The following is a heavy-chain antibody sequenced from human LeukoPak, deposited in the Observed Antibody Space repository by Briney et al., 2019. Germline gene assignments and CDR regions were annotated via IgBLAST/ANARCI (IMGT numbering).Heavy chain of an antibody. V-gene: IGHV3-48*01. J-gene: IGHJ4*02. CDR1: GFTFSNHS. CDR3: TRDLGY. Sequence: GGSLRLSCAASGFTFSNHSMNWVRQAPGKGLYWLSYISSRSTIWYADSVKGQFTISRDNAKDSLVLQMDSLRVDGTGVYYCTRDLGYWGQGTLVTVSS. D-gene: IGHD1-26*01. CDR2: ISSRSTI.